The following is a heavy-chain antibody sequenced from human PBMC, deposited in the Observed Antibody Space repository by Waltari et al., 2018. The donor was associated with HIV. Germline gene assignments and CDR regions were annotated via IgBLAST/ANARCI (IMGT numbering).Heavy chain of an antibody. V-gene: IGHV4-39*07. CDR2: IYYSGST. CDR1: GGSISSSSYY. D-gene: IGHD6-13*01. J-gene: IGHJ6*02. CDR3: ARVEGSSSWGLDYYGMDV. Sequence: QLQLQESGPGLVKPSETLSLTCTVSGGSISSSSYYWGWIRQPPGKGLEWIGSIYYSGSTYYNPSLKSRVTISVDTSKNQFSLKLSSVTAADTAVYYCARVEGSSSWGLDYYGMDVWGQGTTVTVSS.